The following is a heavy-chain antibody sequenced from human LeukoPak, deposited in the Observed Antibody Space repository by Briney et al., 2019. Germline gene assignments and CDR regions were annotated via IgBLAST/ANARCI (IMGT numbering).Heavy chain of an antibody. Sequence: ASVKVSCKASGYTFTSYDINWVRQATGQGLEWMGWMNPNSGNTGYAQKFQGRVTMTRNTSISTAYMELSSLRSEDTAVYYCARGSTYYDFWSGYDHYYYYSMDVWGKGTTVTVSS. J-gene: IGHJ6*03. CDR2: MNPNSGNT. CDR3: ARGSTYYDFWSGYDHYYYYSMDV. V-gene: IGHV1-8*01. CDR1: GYTFTSYD. D-gene: IGHD3-3*01.